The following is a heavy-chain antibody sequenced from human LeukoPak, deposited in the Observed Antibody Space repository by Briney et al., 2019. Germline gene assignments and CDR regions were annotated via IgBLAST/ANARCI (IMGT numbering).Heavy chain of an antibody. V-gene: IGHV3-74*01. CDR2: INSDGSST. CDR3: ARGFITMVRGVIVT. Sequence: GGSLRLSCAASGFTFSSYWMHWLRQAPGKGLVWVSRINSDGSSTSYADSVKGRFTISRDNAKNTLYLQMNSLRAEDTAVYYCARGFITMVRGVIVTWGQGTLVTVSS. CDR1: GFTFSSYW. J-gene: IGHJ4*02. D-gene: IGHD3-10*01.